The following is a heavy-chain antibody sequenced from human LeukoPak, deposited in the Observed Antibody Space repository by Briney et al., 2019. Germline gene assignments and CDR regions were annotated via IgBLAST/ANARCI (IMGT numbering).Heavy chain of an antibody. J-gene: IGHJ6*02. Sequence: GGSLRLSCAASGFTFSSYAMHWVRQAPGKGLEWVAVISYDGSNKYYADSVKGRFTISRDNAKNSLYLQMNSLRADDTAVYYCARGVFQYGAVADYLGGVWGQGTTVTVSS. CDR1: GFTFSSYA. V-gene: IGHV3-30-3*01. CDR3: ARGVFQYGAVADYLGGV. CDR2: ISYDGSNK. D-gene: IGHD6-19*01.